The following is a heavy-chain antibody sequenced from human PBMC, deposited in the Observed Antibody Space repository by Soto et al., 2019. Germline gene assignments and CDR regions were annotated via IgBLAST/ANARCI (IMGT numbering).Heavy chain of an antibody. Sequence: QVQLQESGPGLVKPSQTLSLTCTVSGGSISSGGYYWSWIRQHPGKGLEWIGYLYYSGSTYSNPSLKSRVTISVDTSKNQFSLKLSSVTAADTAVYYCASGTEVSPSWDVWGQGTTVTVSS. D-gene: IGHD1-26*01. CDR2: LYYSGST. J-gene: IGHJ6*02. CDR1: GGSISSGGYY. V-gene: IGHV4-31*03. CDR3: ASGTEVSPSWDV.